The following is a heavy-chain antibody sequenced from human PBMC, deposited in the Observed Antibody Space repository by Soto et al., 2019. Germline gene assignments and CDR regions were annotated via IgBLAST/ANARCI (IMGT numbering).Heavy chain of an antibody. Sequence: ASVKVSCKASGYTFTSYYMHWVRQAPGQGLEWMGIINPSGGSTSYAQKFQGRVTMTRDTSTSTVYMGLSSLRSEDTAVYYCAISIAVAGTGGWFDPWGQGTLVTVSS. CDR3: AISIAVAGTGGWFDP. J-gene: IGHJ5*02. D-gene: IGHD6-19*01. CDR2: INPSGGST. V-gene: IGHV1-46*01. CDR1: GYTFTSYY.